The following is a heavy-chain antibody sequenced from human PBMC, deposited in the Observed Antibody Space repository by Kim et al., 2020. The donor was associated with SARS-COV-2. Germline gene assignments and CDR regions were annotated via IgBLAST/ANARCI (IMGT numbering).Heavy chain of an antibody. CDR3: ARDRIDDAFDI. V-gene: IGHV1-69*04. J-gene: IGHJ3*02. Sequence: SVKVSCKASGGTFSSYAISWVRQAPGQGLEWMGRIIPILGIANYAQKFQGRVTITADKSTSTAYMELSSLRSEDTAVYYCARDRIDDAFDIWGQGTMVTVSS. CDR2: IIPILGIA. CDR1: GGTFSSYA.